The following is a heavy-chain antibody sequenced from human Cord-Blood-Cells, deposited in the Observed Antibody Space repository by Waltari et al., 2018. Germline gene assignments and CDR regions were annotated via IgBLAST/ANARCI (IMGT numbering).Heavy chain of an antibody. V-gene: IGHV4-59*01. J-gene: IGHJ4*02. CDR3: ARSDSLSHDY. CDR1: GGSISSYY. CDR2: IYYSGST. Sequence: QVQLQESGPGLVKPSETLSLTCTVSGGSISSYYWSWIRQPPGKGLEWIGYIYYSGSTNYNPSLKSRVTISVDTSKNQFSLKLSSVTAADTAVYYCARSDSLSHDYWGQGTLVTVSS.